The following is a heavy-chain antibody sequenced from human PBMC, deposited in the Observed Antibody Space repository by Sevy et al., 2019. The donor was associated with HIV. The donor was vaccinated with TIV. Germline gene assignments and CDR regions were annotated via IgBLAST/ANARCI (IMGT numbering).Heavy chain of an antibody. J-gene: IGHJ4*02. D-gene: IGHD2-8*02. Sequence: ASVKVSCKASGGTLNNYAFSWVRQATGQGLEWVGGTIPIFGSKNNAPKFQGRVTITADESANTAYMLLGSLRSDDTAVYYCVVGASTAGYYHFDHWGQGTLVTVSS. CDR2: TIPIFGSK. V-gene: IGHV1-69*13. CDR3: VVGASTAGYYHFDH. CDR1: GGTLNNYA.